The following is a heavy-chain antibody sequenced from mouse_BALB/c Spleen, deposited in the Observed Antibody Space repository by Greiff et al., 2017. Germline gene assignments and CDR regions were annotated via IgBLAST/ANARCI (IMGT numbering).Heavy chain of an antibody. CDR3: ARDRNYYPDY. CDR1: GFSLTSYG. J-gene: IGHJ2*01. Sequence: VQVVESGPGLVAPSQSLSITCTVSGFSLTSYGVHWVRQPPGEGLEWLGVIWAGGSTNYNSALMSRLSISKDNSKGQVFLKMNSLQTDDTAMYYCARDRNYYPDYWGQGTTLTVSS. CDR2: IWAGGST. V-gene: IGHV2-9*02.